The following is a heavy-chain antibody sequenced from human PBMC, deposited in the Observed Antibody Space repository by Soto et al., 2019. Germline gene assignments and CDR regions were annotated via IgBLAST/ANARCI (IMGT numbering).Heavy chain of an antibody. CDR1: GDSISSDYYH. CDR3: AREDDGGDSLDV. Sequence: QVQLQQSGPGLVKPSQTLSLTCTVSGDSISSDYYHWTWIRQSPGKGLEWIGYIHHSGSIVYNPSLKSRVTTSVDTSKNHFSPHLTSVTAADTAVYFCAREDDGGDSLDVWGQGTTVTVSS. CDR2: IHHSGSI. D-gene: IGHD2-21*02. J-gene: IGHJ6*02. V-gene: IGHV4-30-4*08.